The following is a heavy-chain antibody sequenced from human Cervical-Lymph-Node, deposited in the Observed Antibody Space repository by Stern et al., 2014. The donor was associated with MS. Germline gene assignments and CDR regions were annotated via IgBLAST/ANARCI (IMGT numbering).Heavy chain of an antibody. D-gene: IGHD3-22*01. CDR2: ISHSGST. CDR3: VRGPYYYDSSGSDY. Sequence: QEQLQQWGAGLLKPSETLSLTCAVYGGSFSGWYLTWIRQPPGKGLEWIGEISHSGSTSYKPSLMRRVTISIDTSKNPLSLKLSSVTAADTAVYYCVRGPYYYDSSGSDYWGQGTLVTVSS. V-gene: IGHV4-34*01. J-gene: IGHJ4*02. CDR1: GGSFSGWY.